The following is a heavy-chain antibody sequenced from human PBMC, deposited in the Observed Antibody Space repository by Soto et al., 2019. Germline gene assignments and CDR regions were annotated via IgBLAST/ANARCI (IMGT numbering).Heavy chain of an antibody. V-gene: IGHV1-69*01. CDR3: ARAFQWEPIYYFDL. CDR2: IIPIFGTA. D-gene: IGHD1-26*01. J-gene: IGHJ2*01. Sequence: QVQLVQSGAEVKKPGPSVKVSCKASGGTFSSYAISWVRQAPGQGLEWMGGIIPIFGTANYAQKFQGRVTITADESTSTAYMELSSLRSEDTALYYCARAFQWEPIYYFDLWGRGTLVTVSS. CDR1: GGTFSSYA.